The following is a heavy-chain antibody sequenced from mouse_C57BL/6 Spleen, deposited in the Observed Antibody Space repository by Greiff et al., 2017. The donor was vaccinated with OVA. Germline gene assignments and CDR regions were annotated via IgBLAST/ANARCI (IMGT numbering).Heavy chain of an antibody. J-gene: IGHJ1*03. CDR3: ARHDSNYVWYFDV. CDR1: GFTFSSYT. V-gene: IGHV5-9*01. Sequence: EVKLQESGGGLVKPGGSLKLSCAASGFTFSSYTMSWVRQTPEKRLEWVATISGGGGNTYYPDSVKGRFTISRDNAKNTLYLQMSSLRSEDTALYYCARHDSNYVWYFDVWGTGTTVTVSS. D-gene: IGHD2-5*01. CDR2: ISGGGGNT.